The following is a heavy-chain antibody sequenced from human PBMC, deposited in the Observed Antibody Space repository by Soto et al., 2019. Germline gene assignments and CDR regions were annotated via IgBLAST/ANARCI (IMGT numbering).Heavy chain of an antibody. J-gene: IGHJ4*02. D-gene: IGHD3-22*01. Sequence: EVQLLESGGGLVQPGGSLRLSCAASGFTFSSYAMSWVRQAPGKGLEWVSAISGSGGSTYYADSVKGRFTISRDNSKNTLYLQMNSLRAEDTAVYYCAKDRHIKHYYDSSGHYRPGQFGYWGQGTLVTVSS. CDR2: ISGSGGST. CDR3: AKDRHIKHYYDSSGHYRPGQFGY. CDR1: GFTFSSYA. V-gene: IGHV3-23*01.